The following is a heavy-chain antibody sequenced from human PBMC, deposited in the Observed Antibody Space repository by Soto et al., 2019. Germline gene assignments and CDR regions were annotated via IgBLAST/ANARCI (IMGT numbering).Heavy chain of an antibody. CDR3: ARCFDYGAIPSDDDAFDI. Sequence: SETLSLTCTVSGGSISSGDYYWSWIRQPPGKDLERIGYIYYSRSTYYNPSLKSRVTISVDTSKNQFSQKLSSVTAADTTVYKCARCFDYGAIPSDDDAFDIWGQGTMVTVSS. D-gene: IGHD4-17*01. CDR1: GGSISSGDYY. V-gene: IGHV4-30-4*01. J-gene: IGHJ3*02. CDR2: IYYSRST.